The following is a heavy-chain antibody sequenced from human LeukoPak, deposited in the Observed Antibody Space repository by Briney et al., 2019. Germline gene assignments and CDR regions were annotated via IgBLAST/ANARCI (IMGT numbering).Heavy chain of an antibody. CDR2: IYRDGNT. D-gene: IGHD2/OR15-2a*01. CDR1: GVTVSNDY. J-gene: IGHJ4*02. V-gene: IGHV3-53*04. Sequence: GGSLRLSCAASGVTVSNDYMSWVRQAPGKGLEWVSVIYRDGNTYYADSVKGRFTISRHNSKNTLFLQMDSLRTEDTAIYYCASRMTFGGQGTLVTVSS. CDR3: ASRMTF.